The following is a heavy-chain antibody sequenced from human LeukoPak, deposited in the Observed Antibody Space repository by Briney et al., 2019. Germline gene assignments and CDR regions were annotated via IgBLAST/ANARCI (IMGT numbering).Heavy chain of an antibody. Sequence: ASVKVSCKGIGYTFTNYGTSWVRQAPGQGPEWMGWISAYNGNTNYAQKFKGRVTMTTDTSTRTAYMELRSLRSDDTAVYYCARDLYQWYFDHWGRGTLVTVSS. V-gene: IGHV1-18*01. J-gene: IGHJ4*02. CDR1: GYTFTNYG. D-gene: IGHD6-19*01. CDR3: ARDLYQWYFDH. CDR2: ISAYNGNT.